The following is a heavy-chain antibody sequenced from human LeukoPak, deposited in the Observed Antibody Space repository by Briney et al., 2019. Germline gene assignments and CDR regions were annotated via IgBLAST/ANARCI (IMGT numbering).Heavy chain of an antibody. Sequence: SQTLSLTCTVSGGSISSGGYYWSWIRQHPGKGLEWIGYIYYSGSTYYNPSLKSRVTISVDTPKNQFSLKLSSVTAADTAVYYCARVGGSGSYYNSYFDYWGQGTLVTVSS. V-gene: IGHV4-31*03. CDR3: ARVGGSGSYYNSYFDY. CDR1: GGSISSGGYY. CDR2: IYYSGST. J-gene: IGHJ4*02. D-gene: IGHD3-10*01.